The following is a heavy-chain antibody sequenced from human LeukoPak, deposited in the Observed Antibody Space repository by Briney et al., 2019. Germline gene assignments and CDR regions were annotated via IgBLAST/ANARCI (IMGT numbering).Heavy chain of an antibody. CDR3: ARDNGGPYGSGSYQYYGMDV. Sequence: GGSLRLSCAASGFTFSDYYMSWIRQAPGKGLEWVSYISSSSSYTNYADSVKGRFTISRDNAKNSLYLQMNGLRAEDTAVYYCARDNGGPYGSGSYQYYGMDVWGKGTTVTVSS. CDR2: ISSSSSYT. CDR1: GFTFSDYY. V-gene: IGHV3-11*06. J-gene: IGHJ6*04. D-gene: IGHD3-10*01.